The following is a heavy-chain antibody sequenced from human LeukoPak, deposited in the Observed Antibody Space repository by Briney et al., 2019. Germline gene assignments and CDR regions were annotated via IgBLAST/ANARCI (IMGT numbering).Heavy chain of an antibody. Sequence: VASVKVSCKASGGTFSSYAISWVRQAPGQGLEWMGGIIPIFGTANYAQKFQGRVTITADGSTSTAYMELSSLRSEDTAVYYCQIPAADKSEDYWGQGTLVTVSS. J-gene: IGHJ4*02. CDR3: QIPAADKSEDY. V-gene: IGHV1-69*13. D-gene: IGHD2-2*01. CDR1: GGTFSSYA. CDR2: IIPIFGTA.